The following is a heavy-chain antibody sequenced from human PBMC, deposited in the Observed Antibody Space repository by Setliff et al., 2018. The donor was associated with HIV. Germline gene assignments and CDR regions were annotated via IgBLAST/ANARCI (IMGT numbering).Heavy chain of an antibody. Sequence: ASVKVSCKASGYTFTNYGISWVRQAPGQGLEWMGGIIPIFGTAKYAQKFQGRVTITTDESTSTAYMELSSLGSDDTAVYYCARVVGYSGYDFGYMDVWGKGTTVTVSS. CDR1: GYTFTNYG. D-gene: IGHD5-12*01. CDR3: ARVVGYSGYDFGYMDV. V-gene: IGHV1-69*05. J-gene: IGHJ6*03. CDR2: IIPIFGTA.